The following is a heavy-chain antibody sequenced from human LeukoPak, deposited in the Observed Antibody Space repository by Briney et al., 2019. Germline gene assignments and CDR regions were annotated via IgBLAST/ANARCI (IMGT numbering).Heavy chain of an antibody. J-gene: IGHJ3*02. CDR3: ARGCYDYVWGSYRTMNAFDI. CDR1: GGSFSGYY. Sequence: SETLSLTCAVYGGSFSGYYWSWIRQTPGKRLEWIGEINHSGSTNYNPSLKSRVTISVDTSKNQFSLKLSSVTAADTAVYYCARGCYDYVWGSYRTMNAFDIWGQGTMVTVSS. V-gene: IGHV4-34*01. D-gene: IGHD3-16*02. CDR2: INHSGST.